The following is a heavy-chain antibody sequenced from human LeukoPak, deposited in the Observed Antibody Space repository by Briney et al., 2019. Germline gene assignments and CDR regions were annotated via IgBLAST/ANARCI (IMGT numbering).Heavy chain of an antibody. Sequence: ASVKVSCKASGYTSTSYGISWVRQAPGQGLEWMGWISAYNGNTNYAQKLQGRVTMTTDTSTSTAYMELRSLRSEDTAVYYCARDPKGGSGIPYYFDYWGQGTLVTVSS. J-gene: IGHJ4*02. CDR2: ISAYNGNT. CDR3: ARDPKGGSGIPYYFDY. D-gene: IGHD3-3*01. V-gene: IGHV1-18*01. CDR1: GYTSTSYG.